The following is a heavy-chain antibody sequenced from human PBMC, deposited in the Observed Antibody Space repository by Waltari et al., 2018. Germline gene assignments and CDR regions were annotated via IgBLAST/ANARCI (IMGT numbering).Heavy chain of an antibody. CDR2: IHPIFGTA. J-gene: IGHJ6*03. Sequence: QVQLVQSGAEVKKYGSSVTVSCKASGGTCSSYALSWVRQAPGQGLEWMGGIHPIFGTATYAQKFQGRVTITAEESTITAYMELSSLRSEDTAVYYCARDSSGYYPYYYYYMDVWGKGTTVTVSS. CDR1: GGTCSSYA. CDR3: ARDSSGYYPYYYYYMDV. D-gene: IGHD3-22*01. V-gene: IGHV1-69*01.